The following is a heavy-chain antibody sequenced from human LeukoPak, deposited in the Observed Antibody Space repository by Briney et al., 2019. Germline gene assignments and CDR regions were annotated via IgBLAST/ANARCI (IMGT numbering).Heavy chain of an antibody. D-gene: IGHD2-2*01. V-gene: IGHV4-59*12. CDR2: IYYSGST. CDR1: GGSISSYY. Sequence: SETLSLTCTVSGGSISSYYWSWIRQPPGKGLEWIGYIYYSGSTNYNPSLKSRVTISVDTSKNQFSLKLSSVTAADTAVYYCARNPGTAARFDPWGQGTLVTVSS. J-gene: IGHJ5*02. CDR3: ARNPGTAARFDP.